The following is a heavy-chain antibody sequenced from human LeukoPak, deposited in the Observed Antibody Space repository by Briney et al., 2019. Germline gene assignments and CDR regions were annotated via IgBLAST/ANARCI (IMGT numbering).Heavy chain of an antibody. CDR3: ARCRTPWSGYCDAFDV. CDR1: GYTFTSYG. J-gene: IGHJ3*01. V-gene: IGHV1-2*02. CDR2: INPKSGAR. D-gene: IGHD3-3*01. Sequence: ASVKVSCKASGYTFTSYGISWVRQAPGQGLEWMGWINPKSGARSYVQKFQGRVNMTRDTSISTVYMELTMLRSDDTAVYYCARCRTPWSGYCDAFDVWGQGTLVIVSS.